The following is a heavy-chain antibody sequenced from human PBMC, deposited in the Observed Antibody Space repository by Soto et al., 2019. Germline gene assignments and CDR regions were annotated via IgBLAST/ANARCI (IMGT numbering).Heavy chain of an antibody. CDR2: ISYDGSNK. J-gene: IGHJ6*02. CDR3: AKDRGSGGMDV. D-gene: IGHD3-3*01. CDR1: GFTFSSYG. Sequence: QVQLVESGGGVVQPGRSLRLSCAASGFTFSSYGMHWVRQAPGKGLEWVAVISYDGSNKYYADSVKGRFTISRDNSKNPLYLQMNSLRAEGTAVYYCAKDRGSGGMDVWGQGTTVTVSS. V-gene: IGHV3-30*18.